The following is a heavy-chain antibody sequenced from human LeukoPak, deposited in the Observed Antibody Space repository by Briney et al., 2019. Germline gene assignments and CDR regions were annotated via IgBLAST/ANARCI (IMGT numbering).Heavy chain of an antibody. D-gene: IGHD7-27*01. V-gene: IGHV4-59*08. CDR3: ARLVLGTPSYYYYGMDV. CDR2: IYYSGST. J-gene: IGHJ6*02. Sequence: SETLSLTCTVSGGSISSYYWSWIRQPPGKGLEWIGYIYYSGSTNYNPSLKSRVTISVDTSKNQLSLKLSSVTAADTAVYYCARLVLGTPSYYYYGMDVWGQGTTVTVSS. CDR1: GGSISSYY.